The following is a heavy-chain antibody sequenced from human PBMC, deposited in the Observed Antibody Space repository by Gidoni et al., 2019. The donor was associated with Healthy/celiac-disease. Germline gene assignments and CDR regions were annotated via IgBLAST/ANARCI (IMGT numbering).Heavy chain of an antibody. D-gene: IGHD5-18*01. Sequence: QVQLQESGPGLVKPSQTLSLTCTVSGGSISSGGYNWSWIRQHPGKGLEWIGYIYYSGSTYYNPSLKSRVTISVDTSKNQFSLKLSSVTAADTAVYYCARGAPRGYSYGYSLFDYWGQGTLVTVSS. CDR2: IYYSGST. CDR3: ARGAPRGYSYGYSLFDY. J-gene: IGHJ4*02. CDR1: GGSISSGGYN. V-gene: IGHV4-31*03.